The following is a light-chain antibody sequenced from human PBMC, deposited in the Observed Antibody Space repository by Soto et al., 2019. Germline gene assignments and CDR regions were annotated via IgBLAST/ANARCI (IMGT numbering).Light chain of an antibody. Sequence: QSALTQPPSASGTPGQRVTISCSGSSSNIGRNTVNWYQQVPGTAPKLLIYNNNQRPSGVPDRFSGSKSGTSASLAIIGLQSEDEADYYCAAWDDGLNGSVFGAGTKVT. CDR3: AAWDDGLNGSV. V-gene: IGLV1-44*01. CDR2: NNN. CDR1: SSNIGRNT. J-gene: IGLJ1*01.